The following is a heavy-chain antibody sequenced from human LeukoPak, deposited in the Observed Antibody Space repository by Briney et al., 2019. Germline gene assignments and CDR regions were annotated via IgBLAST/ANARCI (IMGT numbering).Heavy chain of an antibody. CDR2: ISWDDDK. CDR3: ARMLVLVRGVIPGY. Sequence: SGPTLVNHTQTLTLTCSFSGFSLTTNAMGVGWILQPPGKALEWLALISWDDDKSYSPSLQNRLTISKDTPKNKVVLTMTNMDPVDTATYYCARMLVLVRGVIPGYWGQGILVTVSS. CDR1: GFSLTTNAMG. J-gene: IGHJ4*02. D-gene: IGHD3-10*01. V-gene: IGHV2-5*02.